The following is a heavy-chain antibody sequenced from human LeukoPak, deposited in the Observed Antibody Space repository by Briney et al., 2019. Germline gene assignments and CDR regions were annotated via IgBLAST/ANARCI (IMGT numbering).Heavy chain of an antibody. CDR3: ARHLRGTGWYFMQY. CDR1: GGSISSSNSY. V-gene: IGHV4-39*01. J-gene: IGHJ4*02. Sequence: SSETLSLTCIVSGGSISSSNSYWDWIRQPPGRGLEWIGDISHSGTINYNPSLRTRVTISADTSKNQFSLKLNSVTAADTAVYYCARHLRGTGWYFMQYWGQGALVTVSS. D-gene: IGHD6-19*01. CDR2: ISHSGTI.